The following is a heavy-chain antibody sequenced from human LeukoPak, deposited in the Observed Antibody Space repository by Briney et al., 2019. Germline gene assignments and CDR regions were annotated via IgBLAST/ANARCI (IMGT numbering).Heavy chain of an antibody. CDR3: ARGGEYYDFWSGYYTGGWFDP. J-gene: IGHJ5*02. Sequence: SETLSLTCAVYGGSFSGYYWSWIRQPPGKGLEWIGEINHSGSTNYNPSLKRRVTISVDTSKNQFSLKLSSVTAADTAVYYCARGGEYYDFWSGYYTGGWFDPWGQGTLVTVSS. V-gene: IGHV4-34*01. CDR1: GGSFSGYY. D-gene: IGHD3-3*01. CDR2: INHSGST.